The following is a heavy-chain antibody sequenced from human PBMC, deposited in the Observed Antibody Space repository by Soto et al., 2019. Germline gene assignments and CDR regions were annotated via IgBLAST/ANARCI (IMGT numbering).Heavy chain of an antibody. D-gene: IGHD3-22*01. CDR3: AREGYYDSSGYSDAFDI. V-gene: IGHV3-48*03. CDR1: GFTFSSYE. J-gene: IGHJ3*02. Sequence: HPGGSLRLSCAASGFTFSSYEMNWVRQAPGKGLEWVSYISSSGSTIYYADSVKGRFTISRDNAKNSLYLQMNSLRAEDTAVYYCAREGYYDSSGYSDAFDIWGQGTMVTVSS. CDR2: ISSSGSTI.